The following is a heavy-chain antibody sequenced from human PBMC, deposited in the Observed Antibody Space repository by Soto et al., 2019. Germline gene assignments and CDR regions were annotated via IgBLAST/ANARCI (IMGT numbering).Heavy chain of an antibody. V-gene: IGHV1-8*01. D-gene: IGHD3-16*01. CDR2: MNPNSGNT. CDR1: GYTFTSYE. J-gene: IGHJ4*02. CDR3: ARELTSRALDY. Sequence: QVQLVQSGAEVKKPGASVKVSCRASGYTFTSYEINWVRQANGQGLEWMGWMNPNSGNTGYAQKFQGRVTMTRNTSISTAYMELSSLRSEDTAIYFCARELTSRALDYWGQGTLVTVSS.